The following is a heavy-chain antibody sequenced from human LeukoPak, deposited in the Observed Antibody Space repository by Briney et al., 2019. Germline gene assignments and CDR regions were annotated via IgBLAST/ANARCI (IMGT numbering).Heavy chain of an antibody. CDR2: IFGSGGSA. V-gene: IGHV3-23*01. CDR1: GFTFNNYA. J-gene: IGHJ4*02. Sequence: GGSLRLSCTASGFTFNNYAMYWVRQAPRKGLEWVAGIFGSGGSAHYADSVKGRFTISRDNSKNTVYMQMDSLRGEDTALYYCTKTTTGYSSGQYPGWPADHWGQGALVTVSS. D-gene: IGHD6-19*01. CDR3: TKTTTGYSSGQYPGWPADH.